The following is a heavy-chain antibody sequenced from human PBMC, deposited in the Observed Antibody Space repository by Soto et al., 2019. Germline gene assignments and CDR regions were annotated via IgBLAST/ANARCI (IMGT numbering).Heavy chain of an antibody. CDR2: INPNSGGT. CDR1: VYTFTGYY. J-gene: IGHJ4*02. Sequence: ASVKVSCKASVYTFTGYYIHCVRQAPGQGLEWMGWINPNSGGTNYAQKFQGRVTMTRDTSISTAYMELSRLRSDDTAVYYCARVRNYYDSSGCIDYWGQGTLVTVSS. V-gene: IGHV1-2*02. D-gene: IGHD3-22*01. CDR3: ARVRNYYDSSGCIDY.